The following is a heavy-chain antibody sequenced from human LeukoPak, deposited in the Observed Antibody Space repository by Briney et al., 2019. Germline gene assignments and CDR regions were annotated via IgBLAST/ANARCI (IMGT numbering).Heavy chain of an antibody. V-gene: IGHV4-61*02. J-gene: IGHJ5*02. Sequence: GLEWIRRIYTSGPTNSNPSLTSRVTISVDTSKNQFSLKLSSVTAADTAVYYCARDGPALDPWGQGTLVTVSS. CDR2: IYTSGPT. CDR3: ARDGPALDP.